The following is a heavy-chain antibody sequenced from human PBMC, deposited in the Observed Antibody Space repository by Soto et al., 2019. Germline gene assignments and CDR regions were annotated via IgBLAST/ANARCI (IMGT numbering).Heavy chain of an antibody. CDR1: GYNFTNYF. D-gene: IGHD5-18*01. J-gene: IGHJ6*02. CDR2: VDPSDSYT. V-gene: IGHV5-10-1*01. CDR3: AKGGQYPLGIQVWLRGHYYYEMDV. Sequence: GESLKISCKGSGYNFTNYFINWVRQMPGKGLEGMGRVDPSDSYTSYSPSFQGHVTISADKSISTAYLQWSSLKASDTGMYYCAKGGQYPLGIQVWLRGHYYYEMDVWGPGTTVTVSS.